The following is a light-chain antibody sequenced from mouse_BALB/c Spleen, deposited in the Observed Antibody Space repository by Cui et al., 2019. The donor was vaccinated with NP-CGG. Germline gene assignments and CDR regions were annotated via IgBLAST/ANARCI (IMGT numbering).Light chain of an antibody. Sequence: QAVVTPESALTTSPGETVTLTCRSSPGAVTTSNYANWVQEKPDHLFTGLINGTNNRAPGVPARFSGSLIGDKAALTITGTQTEDEAIYFCALWYSNHWVFGGGTKLTVL. V-gene: IGLV1*01. CDR2: GTN. CDR1: PGAVTTSNY. CDR3: ALWYSNHWV. J-gene: IGLJ1*01.